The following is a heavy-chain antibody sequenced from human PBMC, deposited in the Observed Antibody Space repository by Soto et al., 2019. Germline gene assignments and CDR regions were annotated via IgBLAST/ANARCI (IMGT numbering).Heavy chain of an antibody. CDR1: GFTFTNAY. CDR3: TTAAGTQYYYYYNLDV. D-gene: IGHD1-1*01. J-gene: IGHJ6*02. V-gene: IGHV3-15*07. Sequence: EVQLVESGGGLVKPGGSLRLSCAASGFTFTNAYMNWVRQAPGKGLEWVGRIKTKADGGATDYAASVRDRFTISRDDSKNTLYLQMNRLKTEDTAVHYCTTAAGTQYYYYYNLDVWGQGTTVAVSS. CDR2: IKTKADGGAT.